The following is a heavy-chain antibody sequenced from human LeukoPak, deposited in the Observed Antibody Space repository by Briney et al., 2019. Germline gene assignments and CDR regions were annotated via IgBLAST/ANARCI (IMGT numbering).Heavy chain of an antibody. D-gene: IGHD1-26*01. CDR1: GYIFSSYG. J-gene: IGHJ5*02. V-gene: IGHV1-18*01. CDR2: ISAYNGDT. CDR3: ARSLVVGATYPYH. Sequence: ASVKVSCKASGYIFSSYGISWVRQAPGQGLEWMGWISAYNGDTNYAPKLQGRVTMTTDTSTSTAYMELRSLSSDDTAVYYCARSLVVGATYPYHWGQGTLVTVSS.